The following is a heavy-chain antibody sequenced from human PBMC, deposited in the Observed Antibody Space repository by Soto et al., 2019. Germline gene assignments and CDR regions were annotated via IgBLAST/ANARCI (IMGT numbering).Heavy chain of an antibody. CDR2: IIPIFGTA. CDR1: GGTFSSDA. CDR3: AAPPSSSWYGGFDY. V-gene: IGHV1-69*06. J-gene: IGHJ4*02. D-gene: IGHD6-13*01. Sequence: QVQLVQAGAEGKKPGSSVKVSCKASGGTFSSDAISWVRQAPGPGLEWMGGIIPIFGTANYAQKFQGRVTINAEKSTSTAYMELSSLRSEDTAVYDCAAPPSSSWYGGFDYWGQGTLVTVSS.